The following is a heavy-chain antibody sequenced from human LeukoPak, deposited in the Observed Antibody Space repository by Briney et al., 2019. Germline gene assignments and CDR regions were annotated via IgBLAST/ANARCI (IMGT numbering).Heavy chain of an antibody. J-gene: IGHJ2*01. D-gene: IGHD1-7*01. CDR1: GFTFDDYA. V-gene: IGHV3-9*03. CDR3: ASSPPTGTTWYFDL. Sequence: PGGSLRLSCAASGFTFDDYAMHWVRQAPGKGLEWVSGITRNSGSIGYADSVKGRFTISRDNSKNTLYLQMGSLRAEDMAVYYCASSPPTGTTWYFDLWGRGTLVTVSS. CDR2: ITRNSGSI.